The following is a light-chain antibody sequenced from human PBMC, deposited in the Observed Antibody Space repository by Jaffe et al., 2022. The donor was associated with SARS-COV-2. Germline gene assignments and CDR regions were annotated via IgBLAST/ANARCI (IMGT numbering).Light chain of an antibody. CDR2: GAS. CDR1: HSVSSYY. CDR3: QKYGSSPPYT. Sequence: ETVLTQSPGTLSLSPGERATLSCRASHSVSSYYLAWYQQKPGQAPRLLIYGASSRATGIPDRFSGSGSGTDFTLTISRLEPEDFAVYYCQKYGSSPPYTFGQGTKLEIK. J-gene: IGKJ2*01. V-gene: IGKV3-20*01.